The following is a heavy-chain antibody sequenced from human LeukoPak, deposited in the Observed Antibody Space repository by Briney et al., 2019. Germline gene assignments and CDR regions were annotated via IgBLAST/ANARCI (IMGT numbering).Heavy chain of an antibody. CDR3: ARDCGELGIEY. V-gene: IGHV4-59*01. CDR2: IYYSGST. CDR1: GGSISSYY. J-gene: IGHJ4*02. Sequence: PSETLSLTCTVSGGSISSYYWSWIRQPPGKGLEWIGYIYYSGSTNYNPSLKSRVTISVDTSKNQFSLKLSSVTAADTAVYYCARDCGELGIEYWGQGTLVTVSS. D-gene: IGHD7-27*01.